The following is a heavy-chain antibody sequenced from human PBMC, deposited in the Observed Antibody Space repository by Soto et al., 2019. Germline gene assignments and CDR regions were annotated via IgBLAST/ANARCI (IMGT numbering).Heavy chain of an antibody. CDR1: GFTFSEYS. CDR3: VKVSTFYDILTGYYSTNFFDP. J-gene: IGHJ5*02. V-gene: IGHV3-64D*06. Sequence: GGSLRLSCSASGFTFSEYSMHWVRQAPGKGLQYVSTISSDGDITYYADSVKGRFTISRDNSKNTLYLQMNSLRPEDTAVYYCVKVSTFYDILTGYYSTNFFDPWGQGTLVTVSS. D-gene: IGHD3-9*01. CDR2: ISSDGDIT.